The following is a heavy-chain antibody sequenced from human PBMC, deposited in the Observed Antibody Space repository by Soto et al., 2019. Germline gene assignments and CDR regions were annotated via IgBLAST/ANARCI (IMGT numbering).Heavy chain of an antibody. CDR2: ISAYNGNT. V-gene: IGHV1-18*01. Sequence: ASVKVSCKASGYTFTSYGISWVRQAPGQGLEWMGWISAYNGNTNYAQKLQGRVTMTTDTSTSTAYMELRSLRSDDTAVYYCARDFWGLGEVATISGYYYYYMDVWGKGTTVTVSS. D-gene: IGHD5-12*01. J-gene: IGHJ6*03. CDR1: GYTFTSYG. CDR3: ARDFWGLGEVATISGYYYYYMDV.